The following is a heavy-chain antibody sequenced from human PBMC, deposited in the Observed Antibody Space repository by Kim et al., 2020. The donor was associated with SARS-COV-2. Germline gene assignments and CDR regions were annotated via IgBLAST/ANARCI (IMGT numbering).Heavy chain of an antibody. CDR3: ARDPRDGYNSPPDY. J-gene: IGHJ4*02. V-gene: IGHV3-74*01. Sequence: YADSVEGRFTISRDNAKNTLYLQMNSLRVEDMAVYYCARDPRDGYNSPPDYWGQGTVVSVSP. D-gene: IGHD5-12*01.